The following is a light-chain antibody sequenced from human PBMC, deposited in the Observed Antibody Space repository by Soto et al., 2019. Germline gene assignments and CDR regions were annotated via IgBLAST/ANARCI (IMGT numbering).Light chain of an antibody. Sequence: VLAQSPGTLSLSPGERATLSCRASQSVSSSYLAWYQQKPGQAPRLLIYGASSRATGIPDRFSGSGSGTDFTLTISRLEPEDFAVYYCQQYGSSRTFGQGTKVDIK. CDR2: GAS. J-gene: IGKJ1*01. V-gene: IGKV3-20*01. CDR1: QSVSSSY. CDR3: QQYGSSRT.